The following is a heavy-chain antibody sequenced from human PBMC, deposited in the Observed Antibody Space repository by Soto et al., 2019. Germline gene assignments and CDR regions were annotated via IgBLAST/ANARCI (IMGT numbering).Heavy chain of an antibody. D-gene: IGHD3-16*01. CDR1: GYSVSSNSAA. V-gene: IGHV6-1*01. J-gene: IGHJ6*02. CDR2: TYYRSKWYN. CDR3: ARDRKGGFVMDV. Sequence: RSHTLSLTCAISGYSVSSNSAALNWIRQSPSRGLEWLGRTYYRSKWYNDYAVSVKGRISINPDTSKNLFSLQLNSVTPEDTAVYYCARDRKGGFVMDVWGQGTTVTVSS.